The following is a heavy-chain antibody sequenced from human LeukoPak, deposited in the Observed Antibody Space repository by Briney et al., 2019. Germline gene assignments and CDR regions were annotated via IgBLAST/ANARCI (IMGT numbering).Heavy chain of an antibody. D-gene: IGHD3-16*02. CDR3: ARVGPKSYYDYVWGSYRSYYFDY. Sequence: SETLSLTCAVYGGSFSGYYWSWIRQPPGKGLEWIGEINHSGSTNYNPSLKSRVTISVDTSKNQFSLKLSSVTAADTAVYYCARVGPKSYYDYVWGSYRSYYFDYWGQGTLVTVSS. CDR1: GGSFSGYY. V-gene: IGHV4-34*01. J-gene: IGHJ4*02. CDR2: INHSGST.